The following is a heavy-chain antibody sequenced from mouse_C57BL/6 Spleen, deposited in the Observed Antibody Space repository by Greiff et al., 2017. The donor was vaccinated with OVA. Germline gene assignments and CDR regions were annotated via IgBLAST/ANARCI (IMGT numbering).Heavy chain of an antibody. Sequence: VQLQQPGAELVMPGASVKLSCKASGYTFTSYWMHWVKQRPGQGLEWIGEIDPSDSYTNYNQKFKGKSTLTVDKSSSTAYMQLSSLTSEDSAVYYCARRYYGSSFHYFDYWGQGTTLTVSS. CDR1: GYTFTSYW. D-gene: IGHD1-1*01. CDR2: IDPSDSYT. V-gene: IGHV1-69*01. CDR3: ARRYYGSSFHYFDY. J-gene: IGHJ2*01.